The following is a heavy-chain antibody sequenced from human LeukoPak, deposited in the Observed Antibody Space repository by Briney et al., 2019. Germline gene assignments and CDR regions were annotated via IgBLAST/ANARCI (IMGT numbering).Heavy chain of an antibody. V-gene: IGHV4-59*08. CDR3: AACYYDSSGYYSLDY. J-gene: IGHJ4*02. D-gene: IGHD3-22*01. Sequence: SETLSLTCTVSGGSIGSCYWSWIRQPPGKGLVWIGYMYESGSTNYNPSLKSRVTISVDTSKTQFSLKLSSVTAADTAVYYCAACYYDSSGYYSLDYWGQGTLVTVSS. CDR1: GGSIGSCY. CDR2: MYESGST.